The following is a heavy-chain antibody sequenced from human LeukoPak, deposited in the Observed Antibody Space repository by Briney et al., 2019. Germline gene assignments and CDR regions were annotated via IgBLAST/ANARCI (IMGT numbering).Heavy chain of an antibody. CDR1: GYSISGSNW. CDR2: IYYSGSI. Sequence: SDTLSLTCVVSGYSISGSNWWGWIRQPPGKGLEWIGYIYYSGSIYYNPSLKSRVTMSVDTSKNQFSLKLSSVTAVDTAVYYCARNMGDGSGIIDYWGQGTLVTVSS. V-gene: IGHV4-28*05. D-gene: IGHD3-10*01. J-gene: IGHJ4*02. CDR3: ARNMGDGSGIIDY.